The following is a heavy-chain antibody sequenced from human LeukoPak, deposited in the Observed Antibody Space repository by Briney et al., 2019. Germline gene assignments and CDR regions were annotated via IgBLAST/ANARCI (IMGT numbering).Heavy chain of an antibody. D-gene: IGHD2-2*01. CDR3: ARHHTETGNTKLFGY. Sequence: PSETLSLTCTVSGGSISSSSYYWGWIRQPPGKGLEWIGSIYYSGSTYYNPSLKSRVTISVGTSKNQFSLKLSSVTAADTAVYYCARHHTETGNTKLFGYWGQGTLVTVSS. J-gene: IGHJ4*02. V-gene: IGHV4-39*01. CDR1: GGSISSSSYY. CDR2: IYYSGST.